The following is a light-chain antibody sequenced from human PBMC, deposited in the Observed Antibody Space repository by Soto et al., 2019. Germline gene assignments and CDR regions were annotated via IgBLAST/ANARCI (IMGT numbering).Light chain of an antibody. J-gene: IGKJ4*01. CDR2: DSS. V-gene: IGKV3-11*01. CDR1: QSVSNY. CDR3: QQRRVWPLT. Sequence: VLTQSPAILSLSPGERATLDCRASQSVSNYLAWYQQRPGQAPRLLIYDSSNRATGVPARFSASGSGTDFPLTISSLEPEDFAVYYCQQRRVWPLTFGGGTKVEIK.